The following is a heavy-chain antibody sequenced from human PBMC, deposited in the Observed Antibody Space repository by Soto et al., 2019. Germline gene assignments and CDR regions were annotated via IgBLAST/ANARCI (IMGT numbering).Heavy chain of an antibody. D-gene: IGHD4-4*01. J-gene: IGHJ5*02. V-gene: IGHV4-4*07. Sequence: QVQLQESGPGLVKPSETLSLTCTVSGGSISSYYWSWIRQPAGKGLEWIGRIYTSGSTNYNPSLKRRVTMSVDTSKNQVPLELSSGTAADPGVDYCARDFLGLHGWFDPWGQGTLVTVSS. CDR3: ARDFLGLHGWFDP. CDR1: GGSISSYY. CDR2: IYTSGST.